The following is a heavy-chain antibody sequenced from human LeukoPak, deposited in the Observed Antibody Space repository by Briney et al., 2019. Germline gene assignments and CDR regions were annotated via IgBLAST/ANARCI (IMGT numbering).Heavy chain of an antibody. J-gene: IGHJ4*02. Sequence: GGSLRLSCAASGFTFSSYSMNWVRQAPGKGLEFVAVISDTGGSRYSADSVKDRFTISRDNSKNTLYLQMSSLRPEDTAVYYCVRDLWGFDYWGQGTLVTVSS. V-gene: IGHV3-64D*09. CDR3: VRDLWGFDY. D-gene: IGHD2/OR15-2a*01. CDR1: GFTFSSYS. CDR2: ISDTGGSR.